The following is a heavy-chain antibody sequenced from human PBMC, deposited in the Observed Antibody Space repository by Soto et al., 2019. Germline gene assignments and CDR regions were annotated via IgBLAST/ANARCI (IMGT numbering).Heavy chain of an antibody. CDR2: IYYSGST. Sequence: QVQLQESGPGLVKPSQTLSLTCTVSGGSVSCGDYYWSWIRQPPGKGLEWIGYIYYSGSTYYNPTLNSRVIISVDMSNNQFSLRLSSVTAADTAVYYCARTYCGGDCYNDAFDIWGQGTMVTVSS. CDR3: ARTYCGGDCYNDAFDI. D-gene: IGHD2-21*02. CDR1: GGSVSCGDYY. J-gene: IGHJ3*02. V-gene: IGHV4-30-4*01.